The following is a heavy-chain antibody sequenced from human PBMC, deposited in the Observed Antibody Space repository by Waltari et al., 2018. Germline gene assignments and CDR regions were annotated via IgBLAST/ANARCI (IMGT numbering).Heavy chain of an antibody. Sequence: QVRLQESGPGLVKPSETLSLVCTVSGYSISRGPYWGWIRQPPGKGLEWRGSIYHSGSTYFNPSLMSRVTMSVDTSKNQFSLKLSAVTAADTAIYFGASDSGFDAYDSWGQGTLVTVSS. D-gene: IGHD1-26*01. V-gene: IGHV4-38-2*02. J-gene: IGHJ5*01. CDR2: IYHSGST. CDR1: GYSISRGPY. CDR3: ASDSGFDAYDS.